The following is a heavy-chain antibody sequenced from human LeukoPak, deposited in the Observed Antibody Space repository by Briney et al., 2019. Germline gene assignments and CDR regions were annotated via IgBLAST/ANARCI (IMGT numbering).Heavy chain of an antibody. J-gene: IGHJ6*03. CDR1: GGTFSSYA. Sequence: ASVKVSCKASGGTFSSYAISWVRQAPGQGLEWMGGIIPIFGTANYAQKFQGRVTITTDESTSTAYMELSSLRSEDTAVYYCACRSSGYLGDFNYYMDVWGKGTTVTVSS. V-gene: IGHV1-69*05. CDR2: IIPIFGTA. CDR3: ACRSSGYLGDFNYYMDV. D-gene: IGHD3-22*01.